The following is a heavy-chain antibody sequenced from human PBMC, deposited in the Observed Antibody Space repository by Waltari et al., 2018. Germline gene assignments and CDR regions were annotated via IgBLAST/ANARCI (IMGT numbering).Heavy chain of an antibody. CDR3: ARGHSTRWYLDS. Sequence: QVQLQESAPGLVKPSETLSLTCIVSGGSISVFYWSWIRQPPGKGLEWVGYIFYSGTTNYNPSLKSRVTISIDTSNNQFSLNLRSVTAADTAVYYCARGHSTRWYLDSWGQGTLVSVSS. V-gene: IGHV4-59*01. D-gene: IGHD6-13*01. J-gene: IGHJ4*02. CDR1: GGSISVFY. CDR2: IFYSGTT.